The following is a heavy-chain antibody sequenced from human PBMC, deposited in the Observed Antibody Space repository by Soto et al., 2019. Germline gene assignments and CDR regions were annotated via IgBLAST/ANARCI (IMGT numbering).Heavy chain of an antibody. D-gene: IGHD3-10*01. CDR1: GFTFSGSI. CDR2: IRSKTENYAT. J-gene: IGHJ4*02. CDR3: STQLWFGELSVHSY. Sequence: EVQLVESGGGLVQPGGSLKLSCAASGFTFSGSIVYWVRQSSGRGLDWVGHIRSKTENYATAYGASVKGRFTISRDDSKNTAYLQMNSLKIEDTSVYYCSTQLWFGELSVHSYWGQGTLVTVSS. V-gene: IGHV3-73*01.